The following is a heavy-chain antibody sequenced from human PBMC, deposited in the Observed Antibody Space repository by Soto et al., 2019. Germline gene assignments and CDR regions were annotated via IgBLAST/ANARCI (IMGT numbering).Heavy chain of an antibody. CDR2: INSKSGSK. Sequence: ASVKVSCKASGYIFTSYYMHWVRQAPGQGLEWMGIINSKSGSKSYAKKFQGRGTMTRDTSTSTVYMELSNLRSEDTAVYYCARGALYNYDSSGYTMADYWGQGTLVTV. D-gene: IGHD3-22*01. CDR1: GYIFTSYY. V-gene: IGHV1-46*01. CDR3: ARGALYNYDSSGYTMADY. J-gene: IGHJ4*02.